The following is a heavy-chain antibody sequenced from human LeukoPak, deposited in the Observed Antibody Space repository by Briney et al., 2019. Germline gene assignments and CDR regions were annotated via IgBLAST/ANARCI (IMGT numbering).Heavy chain of an antibody. V-gene: IGHV3-21*04. J-gene: IGHJ3*02. CDR2: ISSSSSYI. CDR3: AKDRGYCSGGSCYSFEAFDI. D-gene: IGHD2-15*01. CDR1: GFTFSSYS. Sequence: GGSLRLSCAASGFTFSSYSMNWVRQAPGKGLEWVSSISSSSSYIYYADSVKGRFTISRDNAKNSLYLQMNSLRAEDTAVYNCAKDRGYCSGGSCYSFEAFDIWGQGTMVTVSS.